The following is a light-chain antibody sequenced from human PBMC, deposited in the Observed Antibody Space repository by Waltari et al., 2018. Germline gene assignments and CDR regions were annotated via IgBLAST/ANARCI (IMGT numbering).Light chain of an antibody. J-gene: IGKJ5*01. Sequence: EIVMTQSPATLSVSPGERATLPCRASQSVSSNLAWYQQKPGLAPRLLIFGASSRATGIPGRFSGSGSGTEFTLTISSLQSEDFAVYYCQQYNNWLITFGQGTRLEIK. CDR2: GAS. CDR3: QQYNNWLIT. CDR1: QSVSSN. V-gene: IGKV3-15*01.